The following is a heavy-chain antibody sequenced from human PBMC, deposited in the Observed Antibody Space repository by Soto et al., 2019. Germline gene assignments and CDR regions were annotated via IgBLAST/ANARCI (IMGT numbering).Heavy chain of an antibody. J-gene: IGHJ6*02. Sequence: ASVKVSCKASGYTFTSYGISWVRQAPGQGLEWMGWISAYNGNTNYAQKLQGRVTMTTDTSTSTAYMELRSLRSDDTAVYYCATKTPAAPVGPFYYYYGMDFWGQGTMVTVSS. D-gene: IGHD1-26*01. V-gene: IGHV1-18*01. CDR3: ATKTPAAPVGPFYYYYGMDF. CDR2: ISAYNGNT. CDR1: GYTFTSYG.